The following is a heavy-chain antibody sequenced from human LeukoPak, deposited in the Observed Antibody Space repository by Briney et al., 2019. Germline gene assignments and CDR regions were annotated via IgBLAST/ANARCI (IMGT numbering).Heavy chain of an antibody. V-gene: IGHV3-23*01. CDR2: ISGGGGST. Sequence: QTGGSLRLSSAASGFTFSNYAMSWVRQAPGKGLEWVSAISGGGGSTYYADSVKGRFTISRDNSKNTLYLQMNSLRAEDTAVYYCARAYTSGRLYYFENWGQGTLVTVSS. CDR1: GFTFSNYA. CDR3: ARAYTSGRLYYFEN. D-gene: IGHD6-19*01. J-gene: IGHJ4*02.